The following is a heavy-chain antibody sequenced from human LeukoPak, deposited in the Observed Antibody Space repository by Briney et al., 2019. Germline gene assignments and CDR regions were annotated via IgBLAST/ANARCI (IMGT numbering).Heavy chain of an antibody. CDR3: ASLYSSSWYYYFDY. Sequence: SETLSLTCTVSGGSISSSIYYWGWIRQPPGKGLDWIGNIYYSGSTYYNPSLKSRVTISVDTSQNEFSLKLGSGPAADTAVYYCASLYSSSWYYYFDYWGQGTLVTVSS. CDR2: IYYSGST. V-gene: IGHV4-39*01. D-gene: IGHD6-13*01. J-gene: IGHJ4*02. CDR1: GGSISSSIYY.